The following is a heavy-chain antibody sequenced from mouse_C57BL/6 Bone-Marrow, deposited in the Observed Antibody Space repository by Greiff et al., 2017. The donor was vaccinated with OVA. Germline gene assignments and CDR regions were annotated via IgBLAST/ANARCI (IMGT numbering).Heavy chain of an antibody. Sequence: EVKLVESGGGLVKPGGSLKLSCAASGFTFSDYGMHWVRQAPEKGLEWVAYISRGSSTIYYADTVKGRFTISRDNAKNTLFLQMTSLRSEDTAMYYCAGPELWVGWYFDVWGTGTTVTVSS. CDR2: ISRGSSTI. CDR1: GFTFSDYG. D-gene: IGHD2-14*01. J-gene: IGHJ1*03. V-gene: IGHV5-17*01. CDR3: AGPELWVGWYFDV.